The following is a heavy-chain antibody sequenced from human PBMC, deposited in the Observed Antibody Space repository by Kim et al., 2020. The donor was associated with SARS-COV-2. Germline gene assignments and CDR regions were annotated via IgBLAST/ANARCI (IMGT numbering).Heavy chain of an antibody. CDR2: ISGSGAIT. V-gene: IGHV3-11*01. CDR3: ARDGRLYTGTFVGGFDC. J-gene: IGHJ3*01. CDR1: GFTFSDYY. D-gene: IGHD1-26*01. Sequence: GGSLRLSCAASGFTFSDYYLTWIRQAPGKGLEWVSYISGSGAITDYADSVKGRFTISRDNAKNSLYLQMNSLRGEDTAIYYCARDGRLYTGTFVGGFDCWGPGTMVAVSS.